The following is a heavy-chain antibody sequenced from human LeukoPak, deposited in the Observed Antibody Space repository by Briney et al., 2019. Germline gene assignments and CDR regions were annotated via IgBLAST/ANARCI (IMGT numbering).Heavy chain of an antibody. V-gene: IGHV4-4*02. CDR3: ASGGLISRYLDH. J-gene: IGHJ4*02. CDR1: GGSISSSTW. CDR2: IFHSGST. D-gene: IGHD3-9*01. Sequence: SETLSLTYAVSGGSISSSTWWSWVRLPPGKGLEWIGEIFHSGSTNFNPSLKSRLTMSVAESKHEFCLKLTSVTAADTAVYYCASGGLISRYLDHWGQGTLVTVSS.